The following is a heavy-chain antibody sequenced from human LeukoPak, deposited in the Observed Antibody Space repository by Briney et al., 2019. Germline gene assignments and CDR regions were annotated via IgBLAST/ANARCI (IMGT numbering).Heavy chain of an antibody. CDR1: GDSVSSNSAA. D-gene: IGHD2-2*01. Sequence: SQTLSPTCAISGDSVSSNSAAWNWIRQSQSRGLEWLGRTYYRSKWYNDYAVSVKSRITINPDTSKNQFSLQLNSVTPEDTAVYYCAREDIVVVPAATYYYGMDVWGQGTTVTVSS. CDR2: TYYRSKWYN. V-gene: IGHV6-1*01. CDR3: AREDIVVVPAATYYYGMDV. J-gene: IGHJ6*02.